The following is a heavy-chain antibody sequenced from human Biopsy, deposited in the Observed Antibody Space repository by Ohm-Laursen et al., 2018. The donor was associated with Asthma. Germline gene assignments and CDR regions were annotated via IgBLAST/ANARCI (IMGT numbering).Heavy chain of an antibody. V-gene: IGHV1-18*01. CDR1: GYTFNSAG. CDR2: ISVYNGNT. Sequence: SVKVSCKTSGYTFNSAGITWVRQTPGQGLEWMGWISVYNGNTKVAQKLQDRVTMITDTSTSTAYMELRSLRPDDTAVYFCARAVDYSHYYGIDVWGQGTTVTVS. J-gene: IGHJ6*02. D-gene: IGHD3-10*01. CDR3: ARAVDYSHYYGIDV.